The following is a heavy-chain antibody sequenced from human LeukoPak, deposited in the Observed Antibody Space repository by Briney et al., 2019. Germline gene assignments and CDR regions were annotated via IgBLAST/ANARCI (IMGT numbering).Heavy chain of an antibody. J-gene: IGHJ4*02. Sequence: SQTLSVTCTVSGGSISSGGYYWSWIRQHPGKGLEWIGYIYYSGSTYYNPSLKSRVTISVDTSKNQFSLKLSSVTAADTAVYYCARVEYQLLLADYWGQGTLVTVSS. CDR3: ARVEYQLLLADY. V-gene: IGHV4-31*03. CDR1: GGSISSGGYY. CDR2: IYYSGST. D-gene: IGHD2-2*01.